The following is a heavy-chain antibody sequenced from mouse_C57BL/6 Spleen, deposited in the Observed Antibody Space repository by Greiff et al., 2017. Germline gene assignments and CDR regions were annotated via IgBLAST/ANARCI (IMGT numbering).Heavy chain of an antibody. D-gene: IGHD1-1*02. CDR3: ERYMEGYAMDY. J-gene: IGHJ4*01. CDR1: GFTFSDYY. Sequence: EVLLVESEGGLVQPGSSLKLSCTASGFTFSDYYMSWVRQVPEKGLEWVANINYDVSSTYYLDSLKGRFIISRDNAKIRLYLQMSSLKSEDTAAYYCERYMEGYAMDYWGQGTSVTVSS. CDR2: INYDVSST. V-gene: IGHV5-16*01.